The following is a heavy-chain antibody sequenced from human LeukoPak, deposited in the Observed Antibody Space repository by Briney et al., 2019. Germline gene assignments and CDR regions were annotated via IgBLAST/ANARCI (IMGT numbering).Heavy chain of an antibody. V-gene: IGHV3-73*01. CDR2: IRRKANSYAT. J-gene: IGHJ4*02. CDR3: TSGLSVRRSNNTPVDY. CDR1: GFTFSGSA. D-gene: IGHD1-1*01. Sequence: PGGSLRLSCTASGFTFSGSAMHWVRPASGKGLEWVGRIRRKANSYATVYAASVKGRFTISRDDSKNTAYLQMNSLKTEDTAVYYCTSGLSVRRSNNTPVDYWGQGTLVTVSS.